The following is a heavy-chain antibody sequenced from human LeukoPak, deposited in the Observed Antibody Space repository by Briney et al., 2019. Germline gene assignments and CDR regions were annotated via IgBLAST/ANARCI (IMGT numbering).Heavy chain of an antibody. Sequence: GGSLRLSCAASGFTFDDYAMHWVRQAPGEGLEWVSGISWNSGSIGYADSVKGRFTISRDNAKNSLYLQMNSLRAEDTALYYCAKEDTATSHDYYYGMDVWGQGTTVTVSS. V-gene: IGHV3-9*01. D-gene: IGHD5-18*01. CDR1: GFTFDDYA. CDR3: AKEDTATSHDYYYGMDV. J-gene: IGHJ6*02. CDR2: ISWNSGSI.